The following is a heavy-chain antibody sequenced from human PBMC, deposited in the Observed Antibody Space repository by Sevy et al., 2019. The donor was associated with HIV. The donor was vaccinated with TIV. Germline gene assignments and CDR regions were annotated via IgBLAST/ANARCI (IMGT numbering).Heavy chain of an antibody. CDR1: GFTFSSYA. CDR3: AKEPRWFGEERFYYFDY. D-gene: IGHD3-10*01. J-gene: IGHJ4*02. V-gene: IGHV3-23*01. Sequence: GGSLRLSCAASGFTFSSYAMSWVRQAPGKGLEWVSAISGSGGSTYYADSVKGRFTISRDNSKNTLYLQMNSLRAEDTAVYYCAKEPRWFGEERFYYFDYWGQGTLVTVSS. CDR2: ISGSGGST.